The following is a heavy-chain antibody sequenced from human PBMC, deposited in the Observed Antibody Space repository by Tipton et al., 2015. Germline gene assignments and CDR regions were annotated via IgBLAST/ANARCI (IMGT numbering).Heavy chain of an antibody. CDR3: ARDLEHGMDV. V-gene: IGHV4-61*01. D-gene: IGHD5-24*01. CDR1: GGSVSSPSYY. J-gene: IGHJ6*02. CDR2: IYYSGTT. Sequence: TLSLTCAVSGGSVSSPSYYWSWIRQPPGKGLEWIGYIYYSGTTEYNPSLNGRVTIAVDTSKNQFSLTLNSVTAADTAVYYCARDLEHGMDVWGQGTTVTVSS.